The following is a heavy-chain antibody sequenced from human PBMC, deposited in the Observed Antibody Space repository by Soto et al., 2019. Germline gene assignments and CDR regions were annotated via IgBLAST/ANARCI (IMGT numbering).Heavy chain of an antibody. CDR1: GGSISSGDYY. V-gene: IGHV4-30-4*01. D-gene: IGHD6-6*01. CDR2: IYYSGCT. Sequence: QVQLQESGPGLVKPSQTLSLTCTVSGGSISSGDYYWSWIRQPPGKGLEWIGYIYYSGCTYYNPSLKSRVTISVDTSKNQFSLELSSVTAADTAVYYCARERPDGARLDPWGQGTLVTASS. J-gene: IGHJ5*02. CDR3: ARERPDGARLDP.